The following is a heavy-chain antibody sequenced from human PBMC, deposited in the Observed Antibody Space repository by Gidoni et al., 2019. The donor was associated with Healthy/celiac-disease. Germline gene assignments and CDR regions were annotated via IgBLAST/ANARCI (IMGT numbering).Heavy chain of an antibody. J-gene: IGHJ4*02. CDR1: GGSISSGGYY. D-gene: IGHD3-22*01. V-gene: IGHV4-31*03. CDR2: IYYSGST. Sequence: QVQLQESGPGLVKPSQTLSLTCTVPGGSISSGGYYWSWIRQHPGKGLEWIGYIYYSGSTYYNPSLKSRVTISVDTSKNQFSLKLSSVTAADTAVYYCARVTVYRYYDSSGHLGPWDYWGQGTLVTVSS. CDR3: ARVTVYRYYDSSGHLGPWDY.